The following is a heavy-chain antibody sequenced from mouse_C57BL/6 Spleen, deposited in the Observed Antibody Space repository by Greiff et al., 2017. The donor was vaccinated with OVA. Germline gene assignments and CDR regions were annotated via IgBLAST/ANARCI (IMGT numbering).Heavy chain of an antibody. CDR2: ISYDGSN. V-gene: IGHV3-6*01. D-gene: IGHD2-4*01. J-gene: IGHJ2*01. CDR3: ARRVDYDYFDY. Sequence: EVKLLESGPGLVKPSQSLSLTCSVTGYSITSGYYWNWIRQFPGNKLEWMGYISYDGSNNYNPSLKNRISITRDTSKNQFFLKLNSVTTEDTATYYCARRVDYDYFDYWGQGTTLTVSS. CDR1: GYSITSGYY.